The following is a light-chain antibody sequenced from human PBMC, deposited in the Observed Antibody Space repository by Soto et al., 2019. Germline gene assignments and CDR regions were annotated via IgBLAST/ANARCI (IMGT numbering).Light chain of an antibody. Sequence: AIQMTQSPSSLSASVGDRVTITCRASQGIKNDVGWYQQKPGKAPKLLIYAASSLQSGVPPRFSGSGFGTDFTLTISSLQPEDFATYYCQQSYSTPRFTFGPGTKVDIK. J-gene: IGKJ3*01. V-gene: IGKV1-6*01. CDR2: AAS. CDR1: QGIKND. CDR3: QQSYSTPRFT.